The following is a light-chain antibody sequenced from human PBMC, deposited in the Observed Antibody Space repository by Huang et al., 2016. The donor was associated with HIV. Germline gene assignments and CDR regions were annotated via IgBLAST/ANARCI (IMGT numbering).Light chain of an antibody. J-gene: IGKJ2*01. V-gene: IGKV3-20*01. CDR1: QSVSSSY. CDR2: GAS. CDR3: QQYGGS. Sequence: EIVLTQSPGTLSLYPGESATLSCRASQSVSSSYLDWYLQNPGQAPRLLLYGASSRATGIPVRFGGSGAGTDFTLTISGQEPEDYAVYYCQQYGGSFGQGTKLEIK.